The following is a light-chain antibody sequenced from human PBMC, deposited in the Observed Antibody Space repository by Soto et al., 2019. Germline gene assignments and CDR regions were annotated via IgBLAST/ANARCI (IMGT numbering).Light chain of an antibody. CDR1: SGHSNYA. J-gene: IGLJ2*01. CDR2: LDADGSH. CDR3: QSWGTAVV. Sequence: QLVLTQSPSASASLGASVKLTCTLSSGHSNYAIAWHQQQPEKGPRYLMRLDADGSHYKGDGIPDRFSGSSSGAERYLTISSLQSEDEADYYCQSWGTAVVFGGGTKLTVL. V-gene: IGLV4-69*02.